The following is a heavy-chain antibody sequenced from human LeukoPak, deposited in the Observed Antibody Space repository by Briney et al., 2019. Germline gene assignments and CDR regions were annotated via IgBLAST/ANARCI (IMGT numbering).Heavy chain of an antibody. CDR3: ARRLLWFGANWFDP. V-gene: IGHV3-7*01. J-gene: IGHJ5*02. CDR2: IKQDGSEK. D-gene: IGHD3-10*01. CDR1: GFTFSSYW. Sequence: GGSLRLSCAASGFTFSSYWMSWVRQAPGKGLEWVANIKQDGSEKYYVDSVKGRFTISRDNAKNSLYLQMNSLRAENTAVYYCARRLLWFGANWFDPWGQGTLVTVSS.